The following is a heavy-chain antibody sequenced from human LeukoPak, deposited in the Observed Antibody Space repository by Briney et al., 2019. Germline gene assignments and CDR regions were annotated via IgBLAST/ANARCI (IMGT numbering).Heavy chain of an antibody. J-gene: IGHJ4*02. V-gene: IGHV3-21*01. CDR1: GFTFSSYS. Sequence: PGGSLRLSCAASGFTFSSYSMSWVRQAPGKGLEWVSSISSSSSYIYYADSVKGRFTISRDNAKNSLYLQMNSLRAEDTAVYYCARALGIGYYDSRGYYFDYWGQGTLVTVSS. D-gene: IGHD3-22*01. CDR2: ISSSSSYI. CDR3: ARALGIGYYDSRGYYFDY.